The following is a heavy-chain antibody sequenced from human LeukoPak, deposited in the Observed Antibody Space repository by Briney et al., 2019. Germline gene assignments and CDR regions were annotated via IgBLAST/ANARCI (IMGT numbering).Heavy chain of an antibody. D-gene: IGHD3-10*01. CDR2: INTSGNT. CDR1: GGSISSYY. CDR3: ARDRLGFRVDV. Sequence: SETLSLTCTVSGGSISSYYWSWIRQSAGKGLEWIGRINTSGNTNYNPSLKSRVTMSLDTSKNHFSLNLSSVTVADTAAYYCARDRLGFRVDVWGKGTTVTVSS. J-gene: IGHJ6*04. V-gene: IGHV4-4*07.